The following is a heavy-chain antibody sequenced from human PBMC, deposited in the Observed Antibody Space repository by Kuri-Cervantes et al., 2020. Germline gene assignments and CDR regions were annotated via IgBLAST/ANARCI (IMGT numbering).Heavy chain of an antibody. CDR3: ARMEYQLLHQTNWFDP. CDR1: GGSISSGGYY. CDR2: IYYSGST. D-gene: IGHD2-2*01. J-gene: IGHJ5*02. Sequence: SETLSLTCTVSGGSISSGGYYWSWIRQHPGKGLEWIGYIYYSGSTYYNPSLKSRVTISVDTSKNQFSLKLSSVTAADTAVYCCARMEYQLLHQTNWFDPWGQGTLVTVSS. V-gene: IGHV4-31*03.